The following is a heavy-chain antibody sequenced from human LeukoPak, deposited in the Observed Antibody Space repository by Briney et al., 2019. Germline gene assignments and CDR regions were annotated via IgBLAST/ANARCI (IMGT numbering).Heavy chain of an antibody. CDR2: INPNSGGT. D-gene: IGHD2-15*01. Sequence: SVKVSCKASGYTFTGYYMHWVRQAPGQGLEWMGWINPNSGGTNYAQKFQGRVTMTRDTSISTAYMELSRLRSDDTAVYYCASFGVQLITVVAASQDYWGQGTLVTVSS. CDR1: GYTFTGYY. J-gene: IGHJ4*02. V-gene: IGHV1-2*02. CDR3: ASFGVQLITVVAASQDY.